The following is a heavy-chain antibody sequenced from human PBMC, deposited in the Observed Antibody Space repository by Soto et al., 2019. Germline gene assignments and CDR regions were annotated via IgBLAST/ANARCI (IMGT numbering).Heavy chain of an antibody. CDR2: IKLDGSEK. V-gene: IGHV3-7*01. J-gene: IGHJ4*02. CDR1: GFTSSDYW. CDR3: VRDRVDFPY. Sequence: EVQLVESGGGLVQPGGSLRLSCAGSGFTSSDYWMNWFRQAPGKGLEWVANIKLDGSEKYYVDSVKGRFTISRDNAKNSLYLQMNSLRAEDTAVYYCVRDRVDFPYWGQGTRVTVSS. D-gene: IGHD3-3*01.